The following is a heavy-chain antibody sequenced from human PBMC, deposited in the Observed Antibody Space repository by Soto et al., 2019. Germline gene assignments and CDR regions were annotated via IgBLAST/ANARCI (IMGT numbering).Heavy chain of an antibody. CDR2: ISSSSSYI. J-gene: IGHJ4*02. D-gene: IGHD5-12*01. Sequence: EVQLVESGGGLVKPGGSLRLSCAASGFTFSSYSMNWVRQAPGKGLEWVSSISSSSSYIYYADSVKGRFTISRDNDKNSLYLQMNSLRAEDTAVYYCARGRGGGYDYQDYWGQGTLVTVSS. V-gene: IGHV3-21*01. CDR1: GFTFSSYS. CDR3: ARGRGGGYDYQDY.